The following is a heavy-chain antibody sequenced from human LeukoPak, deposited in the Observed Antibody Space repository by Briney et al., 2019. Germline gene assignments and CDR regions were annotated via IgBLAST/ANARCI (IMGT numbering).Heavy chain of an antibody. CDR3: AKDYGGTYFYYYYYMDV. V-gene: IGHV3-23*01. CDR1: GFSFSTYA. CDR2: ISAGGATI. Sequence: GGSLRLSCAASGFSFSTYAMSWVRQAPGKGLEWVSAISAGGATIYYADSVKGRFTVSRDNSKNTLYLHMNSLRAEDTAIYYCAKDYGGTYFYYYYYMDVWGKGTTVTVSS. D-gene: IGHD1-26*01. J-gene: IGHJ6*03.